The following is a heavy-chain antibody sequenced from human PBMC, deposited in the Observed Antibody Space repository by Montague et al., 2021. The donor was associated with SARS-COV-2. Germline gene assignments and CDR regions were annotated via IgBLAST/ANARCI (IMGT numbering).Heavy chain of an antibody. CDR2: FSGSGGST. Sequence: SLRLSCAASGFTFSSYAMSWVRQAPGKGLEWVSAFSGSGGSTYYADSAKGRFTISRDNSKNTLYLQMNSLRAEDTAVYYCAKRQRRWPALEGYFDLWGRGTLVTVSS. D-gene: IGHD4-23*01. CDR1: GFTFSSYA. J-gene: IGHJ2*01. CDR3: AKRQRRWPALEGYFDL. V-gene: IGHV3-23*01.